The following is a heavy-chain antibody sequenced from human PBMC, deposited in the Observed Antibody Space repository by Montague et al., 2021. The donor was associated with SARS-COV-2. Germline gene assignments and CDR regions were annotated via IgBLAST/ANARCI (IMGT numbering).Heavy chain of an antibody. CDR3: VRVPYRLLCVPRDYGMDV. J-gene: IGHJ6*02. V-gene: IGHV4-34*01. D-gene: IGHD2-2*01. CDR2: ISHSGST. Sequence: SETLSLTCAVYGGSFSGYYWSWIRQPPGEGLEWIAEISHSGSTSYNPSLKSRVTISVDTSKNQFSLKLSSATAADTAVYYCVRVPYRLLCVPRDYGMDVWGQGTTVTVSS. CDR1: GGSFSGYY.